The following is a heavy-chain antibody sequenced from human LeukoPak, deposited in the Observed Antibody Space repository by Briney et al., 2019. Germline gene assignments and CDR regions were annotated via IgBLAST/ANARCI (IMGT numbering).Heavy chain of an antibody. D-gene: IGHD3-22*01. J-gene: IGHJ4*02. CDR3: ARDLYYYDSSGYYYERGAFDY. V-gene: IGHV4-39*07. Sequence: SETLSLTCTVSGGSISSSSYYWSWIRQPPGKGLEWIGEINHSGSTNYNPSLKSRVTISVDTSKNQFSLKLSSVTAADAAVYYCARDLYYYDSSGYYYERGAFDYWGQGTLVTVSS. CDR1: GGSISSSSYY. CDR2: INHSGST.